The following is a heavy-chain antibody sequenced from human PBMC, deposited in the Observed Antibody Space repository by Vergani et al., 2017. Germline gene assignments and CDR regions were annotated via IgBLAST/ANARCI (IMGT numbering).Heavy chain of an antibody. CDR1: GFTFSSYA. CDR3: AKLAATGQFWWFGP. Sequence: EVQLLESGGGLVQPGGSLRLSCAASGFTFSSYAMTWVRQAPGKGLEWVSTISSTGDSTYYADSVRGRFTISRDISQNTLYLQMNSLRAEDTAVYYCAKLAATGQFWWFGPWGQGTLVTVSS. D-gene: IGHD6-13*01. V-gene: IGHV3-23*01. J-gene: IGHJ5*02. CDR2: ISSTGDST.